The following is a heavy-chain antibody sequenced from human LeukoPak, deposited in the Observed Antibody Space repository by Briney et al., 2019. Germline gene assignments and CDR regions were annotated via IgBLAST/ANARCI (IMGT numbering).Heavy chain of an antibody. J-gene: IGHJ3*01. CDR3: ARETLTHVDAFDV. CDR1: GFTLSSYW. CDR2: IKTDGSSA. Sequence: GGSLRLSCAATGFTLSSYWMHWVRQVPGKGLVWVSRIKTDGSSACYADSVKGRFTISRDNAKNTLYLLMNSLRAEDTAVYYCARETLTHVDAFDVWGQGTMVTVSS. V-gene: IGHV3-74*01.